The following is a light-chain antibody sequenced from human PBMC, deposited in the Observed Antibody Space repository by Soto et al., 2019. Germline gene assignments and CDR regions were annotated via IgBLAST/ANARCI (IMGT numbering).Light chain of an antibody. CDR1: SSDVGGYNY. J-gene: IGLJ2*01. Sequence: QSVLTQPPSASGSPGQSVTISCTGTSSDVGGYNYVSWYQQHPGKAPQLMIYEVSKRPSGVPDRFSGSKSGNTASLTVSGLQAEDEADYYCSSYSGSYHLVFGGGTKLTVL. V-gene: IGLV2-8*01. CDR3: SSYSGSYHLV. CDR2: EVS.